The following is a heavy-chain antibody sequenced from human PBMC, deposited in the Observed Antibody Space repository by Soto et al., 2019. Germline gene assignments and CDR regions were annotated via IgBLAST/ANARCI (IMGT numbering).Heavy chain of an antibody. J-gene: IGHJ4*02. V-gene: IGHV3-33*01. CDR1: GFNFSSYV. D-gene: IGHD6-19*01. CDR2: IWYDGGNK. CDR3: ARDGQWLPRDGLRSSYYFDY. Sequence: QVQLVESGGGVVQPGRSLRLSCAASGFNFSSYVMHWVRQAPGNGLELVAVIWYDGGNKYYADSVKGRFTISRDNSKNTLYLQMNILRAEDTAVYYCARDGQWLPRDGLRSSYYFDYWGQGTLVTVSS.